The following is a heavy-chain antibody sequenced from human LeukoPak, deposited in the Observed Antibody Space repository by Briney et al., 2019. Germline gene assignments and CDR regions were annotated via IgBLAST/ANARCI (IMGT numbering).Heavy chain of an antibody. V-gene: IGHV4-4*07. Sequence: SETLSLTCTVSGGSISSYYWSWIRQPAGKGLEWIGRIYSSGSTNYNPSLKSRVTISVDTSKNQFSLKLSSVTAADTAVYYCARKRVVWGSYRLSYNWFDPWGQGTLVTVSS. D-gene: IGHD3-16*02. CDR2: IYSSGST. CDR3: ARKRVVWGSYRLSYNWFDP. J-gene: IGHJ5*02. CDR1: GGSISSYY.